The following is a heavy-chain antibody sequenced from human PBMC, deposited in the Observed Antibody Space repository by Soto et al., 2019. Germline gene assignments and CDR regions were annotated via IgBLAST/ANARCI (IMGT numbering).Heavy chain of an antibody. V-gene: IGHV1-69*01. J-gene: IGHJ3*02. Sequence: QVQRVQSGAEVKKPGSSVKVSCKASGGTFSSYGIHGVRQAPGQGLEWMGGIIPMSGTANSAQKFQGRVAISVDESTRAAYMELKSRTSDDMAMYYCARENYYGSESYHRDAFHIWGQGTMVTVSS. CDR1: GGTFSSYG. CDR3: ARENYYGSESYHRDAFHI. D-gene: IGHD3-10*01. CDR2: IIPMSGTA.